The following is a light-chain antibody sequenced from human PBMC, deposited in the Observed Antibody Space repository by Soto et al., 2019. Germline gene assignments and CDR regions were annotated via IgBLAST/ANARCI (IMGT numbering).Light chain of an antibody. CDR3: QQHSNWPIT. CDR1: QSVNSR. Sequence: TVLTQPPGTLSLSPLEGDTLSCRASQSVNSRLAWYQHKPGQAPRLLIYDASNRATGIPARFSGGGSATDFTLTISSLEPEDFAIYYCQQHSNWPITFGQGTRLEIK. V-gene: IGKV3-11*01. CDR2: DAS. J-gene: IGKJ5*01.